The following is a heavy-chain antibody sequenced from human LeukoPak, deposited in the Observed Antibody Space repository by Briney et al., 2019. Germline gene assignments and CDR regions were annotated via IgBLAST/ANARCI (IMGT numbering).Heavy chain of an antibody. V-gene: IGHV3-33*06. D-gene: IGHD3-22*01. CDR1: GFTFSSYG. CDR2: IWYDGSNK. Sequence: GGSLRLSCAASGFTFSSYGMHWVRQAPGKGLEWVAVIWYDGSNKYYAGSVKGRFTISRDNSKNTLYLQMNGLRAEDTAVYYCAKGTDYFDPLRSFDFWGQGTLVTVSS. J-gene: IGHJ4*02. CDR3: AKGTDYFDPLRSFDF.